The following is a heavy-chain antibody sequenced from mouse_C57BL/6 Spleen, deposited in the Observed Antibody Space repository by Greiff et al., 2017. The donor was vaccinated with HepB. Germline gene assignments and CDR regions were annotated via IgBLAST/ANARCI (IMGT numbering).Heavy chain of an antibody. CDR3: AREGYYGKSAMDY. J-gene: IGHJ4*01. D-gene: IGHD1-1*01. CDR2: IYPRSGNT. Sequence: VQLKESGAELARPGASVKLSCKASGYTFTSYGISWVKQRTGQGLEWIGEIYPRSGNTYYNEKFKGKATLTADKSSSTAYMELRSLTSEDSAVYFCAREGYYGKSAMDYWGQGTSVTVSS. V-gene: IGHV1-81*01. CDR1: GYTFTSYG.